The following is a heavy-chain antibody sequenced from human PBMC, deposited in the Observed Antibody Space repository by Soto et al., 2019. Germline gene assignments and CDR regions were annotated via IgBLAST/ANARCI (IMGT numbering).Heavy chain of an antibody. CDR2: IIPIFGTA. CDR3: ARGWGYDSNDYYYAY. Sequence: QVQLVQSGAEVRKPGSSVKVSCKASGGTFSRHAISWVRQAPGQGLEWMGGIIPIFGTANHAQKFQGRVTIIADESTSTVYMGLSSLRSEDTAMYYCARGWGYDSNDYYYAYWGQGTLVLVSS. CDR1: GGTFSRHA. D-gene: IGHD3-22*01. V-gene: IGHV1-69*01. J-gene: IGHJ4*02.